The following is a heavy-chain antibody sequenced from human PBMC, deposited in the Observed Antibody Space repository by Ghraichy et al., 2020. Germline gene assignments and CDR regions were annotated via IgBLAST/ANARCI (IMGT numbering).Heavy chain of an antibody. V-gene: IGHV1-8*01. J-gene: IGHJ5*02. CDR2: MNPNSGNT. D-gene: IGHD3-3*01. Sequence: ASVKVSCKASGYTFTSYDINWVRQATGQGLEWMGWMNPNSGNTGYAQKFQGRVTMTRNTSISTAYMELSSLRSEDTAVYYCARGRSKGWRPTYNWFDPWGQGTLVTVSS. CDR3: ARGRSKGWRPTYNWFDP. CDR1: GYTFTSYD.